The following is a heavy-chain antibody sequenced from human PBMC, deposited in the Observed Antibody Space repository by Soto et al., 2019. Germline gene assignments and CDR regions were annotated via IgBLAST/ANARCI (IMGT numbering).Heavy chain of an antibody. J-gene: IGHJ4*02. D-gene: IGHD5-12*01. CDR3: AKSPRGEMATD. V-gene: IGHV1-18*01. CDR1: GYTFINYH. CDR2: INTYNGMT. Sequence: QVQLVQSGGEVKKPGASVTVSCKASGYTFINYHITWVRQAPGQGPEWMAWINTYNGMTDYAQRFQGIVTMPRDTSTSTAYMEMRSLGSDDTAVYFCAKSPRGEMATDWGQGTLVTVSS.